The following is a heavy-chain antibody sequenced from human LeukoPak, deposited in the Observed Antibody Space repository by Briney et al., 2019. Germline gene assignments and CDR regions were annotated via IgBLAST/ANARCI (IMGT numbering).Heavy chain of an antibody. V-gene: IGHV3-49*02. CDR3: TKSGTAVVGTTAAYYFDY. Sequence: PGRSLRLACAASGFTLSYFQMNWVRHAPGRGREWEGFIRSKAYGGTAEYAASVKGRFTISRDDSKSIAYLQMNSLKTEDTAVYYCTKSGTAVVGTTAAYYFDYWGQGTLVTVSS. J-gene: IGHJ4*02. D-gene: IGHD1-26*01. CDR1: GFTLSYFQ. CDR2: IRSKAYGGTA.